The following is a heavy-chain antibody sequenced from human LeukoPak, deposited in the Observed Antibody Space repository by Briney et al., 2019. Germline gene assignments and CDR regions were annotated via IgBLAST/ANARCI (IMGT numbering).Heavy chain of an antibody. CDR1: GGSVSSGSYY. CDR2: IYYSGST. Sequence: LETLSLTCTVSGGSVSSGSYYWSWIRQPPGKGLEWIGYIYYSGSTNYNPSLKSRVTISVDTSKNQFSLKLSSVTAADTAVYYCARGSPGGIDYWGQGTLVTVSS. D-gene: IGHD1-26*01. J-gene: IGHJ4*02. CDR3: ARGSPGGIDY. V-gene: IGHV4-61*01.